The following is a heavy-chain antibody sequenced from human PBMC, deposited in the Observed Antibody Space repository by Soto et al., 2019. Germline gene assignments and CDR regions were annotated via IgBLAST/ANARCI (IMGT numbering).Heavy chain of an antibody. CDR3: AKAYYSDGGSQKAPGAYSNGHFDH. Sequence: EVQLVESGGVVVQPGGSLRLSCAASGFTFDDYTMHWVRQAPGKGLEWVSLINWDGGNTFYADSVKGRFTTSRDNSNNSLYLQMKSLRFEDTALYYCAKAYYSDGGSQKAPGAYSNGHFDHWGQGTLVTVSS. D-gene: IGHD6-25*01. CDR2: INWDGGNT. V-gene: IGHV3-43*01. CDR1: GFTFDDYT. J-gene: IGHJ4*02.